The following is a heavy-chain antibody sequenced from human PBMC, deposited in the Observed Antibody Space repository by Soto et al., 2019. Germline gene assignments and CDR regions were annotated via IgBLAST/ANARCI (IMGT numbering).Heavy chain of an antibody. CDR2: ISYDGSNK. V-gene: IGHV3-30-3*01. J-gene: IGHJ1*01. CDR3: ARPSSRYYYDSSGYPEYFQH. CDR1: GFTFSSYA. Sequence: AGGSLRLSCAASGFTFSSYAMHWVRQAPGKGLEWVAVISYDGSNKYYADSVKGRFTISRDNSKNTLYLQMNSLRAEDTAVYYCARPSSRYYYDSSGYPEYFQHWGQGTLVTVSS. D-gene: IGHD3-22*01.